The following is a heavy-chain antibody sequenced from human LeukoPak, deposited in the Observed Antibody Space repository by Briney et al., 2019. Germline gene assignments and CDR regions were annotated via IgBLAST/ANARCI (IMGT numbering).Heavy chain of an antibody. Sequence: PGGSLRLSCSVSGFTFSAYTMHWVRQAPGKGLVWVSRITSDGSSTTYADSVRGRFTISRDNANNMLFLQMNSLRGEDTAVYFCTRDPGSDSRDWYFDVWGRGTLVTVSS. CDR3: TRDPGSDSRDWYFDV. CDR1: GFTFSAYT. CDR2: ITSDGSST. J-gene: IGHJ2*01. D-gene: IGHD6-25*01. V-gene: IGHV3-74*01.